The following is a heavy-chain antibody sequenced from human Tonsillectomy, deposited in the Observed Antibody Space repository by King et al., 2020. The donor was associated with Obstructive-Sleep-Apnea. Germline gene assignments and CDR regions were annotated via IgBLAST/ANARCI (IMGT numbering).Heavy chain of an antibody. D-gene: IGHD3-16*01. V-gene: IGHV3-23*04. J-gene: IGHJ4*02. CDR1: GITFSSYA. CDR2: INDGGGTT. CDR3: AKRGGQAFDY. Sequence: VQLVESGGGLVQPGGSLRLSCAASGITFSSYAMSWVRQAPGKGLEWVSAINDGGGTTNYADSVKGRFTISRDNSKNTQYLQMNSLRVEDTAVYYCAKRGGQAFDYWGQGTLVTVSS.